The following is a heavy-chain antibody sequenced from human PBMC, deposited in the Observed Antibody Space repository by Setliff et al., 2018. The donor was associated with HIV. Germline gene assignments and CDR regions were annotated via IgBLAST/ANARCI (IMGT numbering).Heavy chain of an antibody. V-gene: IGHV3-33*06. CDR1: GFTFGSYV. CDR2: IWYDASKK. J-gene: IGHJ4*02. D-gene: IGHD3-3*01. CDR3: VKDVLKFWSGSGALDF. Sequence: PGGSLRLSCAATGFTFGSYVLHWVRQAPGKGLEWVALIWYDASKKEYSDSVKGRFNILRDDSKKTAYLQMNSLRDEDTAVYYCVKDVLKFWSGSGALDFWGPGTLVTVSS.